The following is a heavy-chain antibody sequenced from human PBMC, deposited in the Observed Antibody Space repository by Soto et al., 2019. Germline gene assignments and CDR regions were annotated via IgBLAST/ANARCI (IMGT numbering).Heavy chain of an antibody. Sequence: GESLKISCKGSGYSFTSYWIGWVRQMPGKGLEWMGIIYPGDSDTRYSPSFQGQVTISADKSISTAYLQWSSLKASDTAMYYCARQPPMPNYDILTGPSDYWGQGTLVTVSS. CDR2: IYPGDSDT. CDR1: GYSFTSYW. V-gene: IGHV5-51*01. J-gene: IGHJ4*02. D-gene: IGHD3-9*01. CDR3: ARQPPMPNYDILTGPSDY.